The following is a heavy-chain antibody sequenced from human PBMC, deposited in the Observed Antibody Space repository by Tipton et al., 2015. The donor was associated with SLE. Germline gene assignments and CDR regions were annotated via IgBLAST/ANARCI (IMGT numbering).Heavy chain of an antibody. J-gene: IGHJ3*02. V-gene: IGHV3-30*02. CDR2: IRYDGSNK. CDR1: GFTFSSYG. Sequence: SGFTFSSYGMHWVRQAPGKGLEWVAFIRYDGSNKYYADSVKGRFTISRDNSKNTLYLQMNSLRAEDTAVYYCARDETYRAGTFDIWGQGTMVTVSS. CDR3: ARDETYRAGTFDI. D-gene: IGHD1-26*01.